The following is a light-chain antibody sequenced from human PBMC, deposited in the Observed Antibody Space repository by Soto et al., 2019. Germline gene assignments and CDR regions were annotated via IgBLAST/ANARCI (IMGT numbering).Light chain of an antibody. CDR2: GAS. CDR1: QSVSSSF. J-gene: IGKJ3*01. CDR3: QQYDSSPST. V-gene: IGKV3-20*01. Sequence: EIVLTQPPGTLSLSPGERATLSCRASQSVSSSFLAWYQQKPGQAPRLLIYGASSRATGIPDRFSGSGSGTDFTLTISRLEPEDFAVYYCQQYDSSPSTFGPGTKVDIK.